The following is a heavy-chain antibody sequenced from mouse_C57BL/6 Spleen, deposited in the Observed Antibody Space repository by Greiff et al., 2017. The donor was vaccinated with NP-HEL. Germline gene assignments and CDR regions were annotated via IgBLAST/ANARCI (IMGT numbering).Heavy chain of an antibody. Sequence: EVKLVESGGGLVKPGGSLKLSCAASGFTFSSYAMSWVRQTPEKRLEWVATISDGGSYTYYPDNVKGRFTISRDNAKNNLYLQMSHLKSEDTAMYYCARGGYYDYDAWFAYWGQGTLVTVSA. D-gene: IGHD2-4*01. J-gene: IGHJ3*01. CDR1: GFTFSSYA. V-gene: IGHV5-4*03. CDR2: ISDGGSYT. CDR3: ARGGYYDYDAWFAY.